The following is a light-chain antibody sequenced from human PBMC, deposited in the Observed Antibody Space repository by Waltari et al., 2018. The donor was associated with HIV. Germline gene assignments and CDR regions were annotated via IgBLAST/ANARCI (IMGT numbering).Light chain of an antibody. CDR3: QKYNSALT. V-gene: IGKV1-27*01. J-gene: IGKJ4*01. CDR2: GAS. Sequence: MTQSPSSLSASVGDRVTITCRASQGISNYLAWHQQKPGKPPKLLIYGASTLQSGVPSRFSGSGSGTDFTLTISSLQPEDVATYYCQKYNSALTFGGGTKVEI. CDR1: QGISNY.